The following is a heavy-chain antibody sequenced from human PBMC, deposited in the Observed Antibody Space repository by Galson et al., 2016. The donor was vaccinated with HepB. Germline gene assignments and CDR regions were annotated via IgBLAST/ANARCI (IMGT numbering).Heavy chain of an antibody. Sequence: QSGAEVKKPGESLRISCKGSGYSFSNSWIGWVRQMPGKGLEWMGIIYPGDSETRYSPSFQGHVTFSADKAISTAYLQWNSLKASDTAMYYCARRRNPSQRELGEDYFDPWGQGTLVTVSS. D-gene: IGHD3-10*01. CDR2: IYPGDSET. CDR3: ARRRNPSQRELGEDYFDP. V-gene: IGHV5-51*01. J-gene: IGHJ5*02. CDR1: GYSFSNSW.